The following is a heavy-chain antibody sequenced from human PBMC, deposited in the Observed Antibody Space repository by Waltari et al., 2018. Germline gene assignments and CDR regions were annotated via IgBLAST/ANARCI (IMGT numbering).Heavy chain of an antibody. V-gene: IGHV4-34*01. CDR2: INHSGST. J-gene: IGHJ2*01. CDR1: GGSFSGYH. Sequence: QVQLHQLGAGLLKPSDTLSLTCPGYGGSFSGYHWSWDPHPPGTGLAWIGEINHSGSTNYNPSLKSRVTISVDTSKNQFSLKLSSVTAADTAVDYCARATFATSSIAARLTGYWYFDLWGRGTLVTVSS. D-gene: IGHD6-6*01. CDR3: ARATFATSSIAARLTGYWYFDL.